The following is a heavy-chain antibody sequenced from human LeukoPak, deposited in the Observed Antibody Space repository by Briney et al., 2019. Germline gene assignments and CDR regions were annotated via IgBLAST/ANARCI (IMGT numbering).Heavy chain of an antibody. J-gene: IGHJ4*02. D-gene: IGHD5-24*01. CDR1: GFTFSSYG. CDR3: ARDGDGYNCFDY. CDR2: IWYDGSNK. V-gene: IGHV3-33*01. Sequence: PGRSLRLSCAASGFTFSSYGMHWVRQAPGKGLEWVAVIWYDGSNKYYADSVKGRFTISRDNSKNTLYLQMNSLRAEDTAVYYCARDGDGYNCFDYWGQGTLVIVSS.